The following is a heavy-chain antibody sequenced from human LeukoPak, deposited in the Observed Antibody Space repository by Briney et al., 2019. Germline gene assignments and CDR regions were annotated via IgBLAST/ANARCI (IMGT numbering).Heavy chain of an antibody. CDR1: GYTFTSYG. J-gene: IGHJ4*02. CDR3: ARDLDDILTGYYLGGKAVKRGDDY. Sequence: ASVKVSCKASGYTFTSYGISWVRQAPGQGLEWMGWISAYNGNTNYAQKLQGRVTMTTDTSTSTAYMELRSLRSDDTAVYYCARDLDDILTGYYLGGKAVKRGDDYWGQGTLVTVPS. V-gene: IGHV1-18*01. D-gene: IGHD3-9*01. CDR2: ISAYNGNT.